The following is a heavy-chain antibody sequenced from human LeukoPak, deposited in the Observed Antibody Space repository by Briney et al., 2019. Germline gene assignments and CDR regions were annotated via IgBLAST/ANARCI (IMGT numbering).Heavy chain of an antibody. V-gene: IGHV3-30*02. CDR1: GFTFSSYG. CDR2: IRYDGSNK. Sequence: GGSLRLSCAASGFTFSSYGMHWVRQAPGKGLEWVAFIRYDGSNKYYADSVKGRFTISRDNSKNTLYLQMNSLRAEDTAVYYCAASPYCTNGVCYPFDYWGQGTLVTVSS. CDR3: AASPYCTNGVCYPFDY. D-gene: IGHD2-8*01. J-gene: IGHJ4*02.